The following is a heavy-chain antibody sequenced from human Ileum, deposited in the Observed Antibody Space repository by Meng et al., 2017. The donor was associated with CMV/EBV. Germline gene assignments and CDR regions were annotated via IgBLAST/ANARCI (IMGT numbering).Heavy chain of an antibody. CDR3: TRRIKTWFDP. V-gene: IGHV4-39*01. CDR2: IYYSGTT. CDR1: GGSIRSSPYY. Sequence: SETLSLTCTVSGGSIRSSPYYWAWIRLPPGKGLEWIGSIYYSGTTFYNPSLKSRVTITVDTSKNYLSLNLSSVTAADTAVYYCTRRIKTWFDPWGQGTLVTVSS. J-gene: IGHJ5*02. D-gene: IGHD2/OR15-2a*01.